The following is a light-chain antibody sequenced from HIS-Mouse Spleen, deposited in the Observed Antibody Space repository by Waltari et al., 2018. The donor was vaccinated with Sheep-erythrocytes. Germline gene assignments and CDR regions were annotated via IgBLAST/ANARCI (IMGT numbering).Light chain of an antibody. Sequence: QSVLTQPPSASGTPGQRVTIPCSGSSSNLRSNPLHWYQQPPGTAPKLLIYSNNQRPSGVPDRFSGSKSGTSASLAISGLQSEDEADYYCCSYAGSYTFWVFGGGTKLTVL. CDR2: SNN. CDR1: SSNLRSNP. J-gene: IGLJ3*02. V-gene: IGLV1-44*01. CDR3: CSYAGSYTFWV.